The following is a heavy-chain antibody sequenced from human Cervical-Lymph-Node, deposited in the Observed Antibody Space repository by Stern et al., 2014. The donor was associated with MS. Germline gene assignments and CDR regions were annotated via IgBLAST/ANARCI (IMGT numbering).Heavy chain of an antibody. J-gene: IGHJ6*02. D-gene: IGHD2/OR15-2a*01. Sequence: QVQLVESGGGVVQTGRSLRLSCAASGFKFSAYAMFWVRQAPGKGLEWVALISDDGSNKYYSDSVKGRFTVSRDNSVNTLYLQMSSLRVDDTAVYYCARDREEYTFYYYYGMDVWGQGTTVTVSS. V-gene: IGHV3-30*04. CDR2: ISDDGSNK. CDR3: ARDREEYTFYYYYGMDV. CDR1: GFKFSAYA.